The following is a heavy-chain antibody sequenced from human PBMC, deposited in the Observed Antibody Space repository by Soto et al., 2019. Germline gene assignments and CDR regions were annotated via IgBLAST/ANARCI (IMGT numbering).Heavy chain of an antibody. CDR1: GFPLSTSGMR. CDR2: IDWDDDK. J-gene: IGHJ6*02. D-gene: IGHD2-21*02. Sequence: SCPTLVNPTQTLTLTCTFSGFPLSTSGMRVSWIRQPPGRALEWLARIDWDDDKFYSTSLKTRLTISKDTSKNQVVLTMTNMDPVDTATYYCARSIVVVTATAKYYYYGMDVWGQGTTVTVSS. CDR3: ARSIVVVTATAKYYYYGMDV. V-gene: IGHV2-70*04.